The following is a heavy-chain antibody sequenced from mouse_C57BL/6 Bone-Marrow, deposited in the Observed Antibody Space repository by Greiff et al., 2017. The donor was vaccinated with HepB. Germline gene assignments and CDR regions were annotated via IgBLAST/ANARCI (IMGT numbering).Heavy chain of an antibody. CDR1: GYSITSGYY. Sequence: EVQVVESGPGLVKPSQSLSLTCSVTGYSITSGYYWNWIRQFPGNKLEWMGYISYDGSNNYNPSLKNRISITRDTSKNQFFLKLNSVTTEDTATYYCARDMINPYWYFDVWGTGTTVTVSS. D-gene: IGHD2-4*01. CDR2: ISYDGSN. CDR3: ARDMINPYWYFDV. J-gene: IGHJ1*03. V-gene: IGHV3-6*01.